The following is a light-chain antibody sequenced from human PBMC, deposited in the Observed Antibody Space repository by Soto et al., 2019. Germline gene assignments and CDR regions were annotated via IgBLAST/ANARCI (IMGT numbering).Light chain of an antibody. CDR2: LNSDGSH. CDR3: QTWGTGPWV. CDR1: SGHSSYA. V-gene: IGLV4-69*01. J-gene: IGLJ3*02. Sequence: QLVLTQSPSASASLGASVKLTCTLSSGHSSYAIAWHQQQPEKGPRYLMKLNSDGSHSKGDGVPDRFSASSSGAERSLTISSLQSEDEADYYCQTWGTGPWVFGGGTKVTVL.